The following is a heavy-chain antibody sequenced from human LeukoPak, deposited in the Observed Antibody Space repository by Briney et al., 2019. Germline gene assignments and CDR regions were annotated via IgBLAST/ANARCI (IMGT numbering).Heavy chain of an antibody. CDR1: GFTFDDYA. CDR3: AKTWRGGSGSYPFDH. J-gene: IGHJ4*02. V-gene: IGHV3-9*01. Sequence: SGGSLRLSCAASGFTFDDYAMHWVRQAPGKGLEWVSGISWNSGSIGYADSVKGRFTISRDNAKNSLYLQMNSLRAEDTSLYYCAKTWRGGSGSYPFDHWAQGPLVPVSS. CDR2: ISWNSGSI. D-gene: IGHD3-10*01.